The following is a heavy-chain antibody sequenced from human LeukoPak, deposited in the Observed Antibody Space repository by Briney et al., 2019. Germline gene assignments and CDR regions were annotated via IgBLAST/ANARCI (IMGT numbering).Heavy chain of an antibody. D-gene: IGHD6-19*01. CDR2: INHSGST. Sequence: SETLSLTCGVYGGSFSLYYWSWIRQPPGKGLEWIGEINHSGSTNYNPSLKSRVTISVDTSKNQFSLKLNSVTAADTAVYYCAREGWQWLVHAFDIWGQGTMVTVSS. J-gene: IGHJ3*02. CDR3: AREGWQWLVHAFDI. V-gene: IGHV4-34*01. CDR1: GGSFSLYY.